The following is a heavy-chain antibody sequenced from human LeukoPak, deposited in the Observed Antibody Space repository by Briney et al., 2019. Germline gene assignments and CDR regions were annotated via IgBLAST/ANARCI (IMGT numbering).Heavy chain of an antibody. D-gene: IGHD3-10*01. Sequence: SVKVSCKASGFTFTNSAMHWVRQARGRRLEWIGWIVVGSGNTNYAQKFQERVTMTRDMSTSTAYMELSSLRSEDTAVYYCAADRGYYYYGLDVWGQGTTVTVSS. V-gene: IGHV1-58*02. CDR1: GFTFTNSA. CDR2: IVVGSGNT. CDR3: AADRGYYYYGLDV. J-gene: IGHJ6*02.